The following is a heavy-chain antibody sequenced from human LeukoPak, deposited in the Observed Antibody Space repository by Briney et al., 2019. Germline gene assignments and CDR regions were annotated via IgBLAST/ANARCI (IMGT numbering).Heavy chain of an antibody. CDR1: GFTFSSYA. V-gene: IGHV3-23*01. CDR2: ISGSGGST. J-gene: IGHJ4*02. Sequence: GGSLRLSCAASGFTFSSYAMSWVRQAPGKGLEWVSAISGSGGSTYYADSVKGRFTISRDNSKNTLYLQMNSLRAEDTAVYYCAKDLILWFGELSYFDYWGQGTLVTVSS. CDR3: AKDLILWFGELSYFDY. D-gene: IGHD3-10*01.